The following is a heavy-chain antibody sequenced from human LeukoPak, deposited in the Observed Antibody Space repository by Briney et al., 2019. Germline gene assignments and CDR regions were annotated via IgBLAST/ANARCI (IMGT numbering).Heavy chain of an antibody. CDR1: GFTFSNAW. CDR3: ARLLSGWYLADY. J-gene: IGHJ4*02. CDR2: ITSSSNTV. D-gene: IGHD6-19*01. Sequence: GGSLRLSCAASGFTFSNAWMNWVRQAPGKGLEWVSYITSSSNTVHYADSVKGRFTLSRDNAKSSLYLQMNSLRAEDTAIYYCARLLSGWYLADYWGQGTLVTVSS. V-gene: IGHV3-48*01.